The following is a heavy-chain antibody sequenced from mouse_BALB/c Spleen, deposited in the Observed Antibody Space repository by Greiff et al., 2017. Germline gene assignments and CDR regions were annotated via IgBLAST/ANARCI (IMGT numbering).Heavy chain of an antibody. V-gene: IGHV5-6-4*01. J-gene: IGHJ2*01. D-gene: IGHD4-1*01. CDR3: TRGAQTGNYLDY. CDR1: GFTFSSYT. CDR2: ISSGGSYT. Sequence: EVQVVESGGGLVKPGGSLKLSCAASGFTFSSYTMSWVRQTPEKRLEWVATISSGGSYTYYPDSVTGRFTISRDNAKNTLYLQMSSLKSEDTAMYYCTRGAQTGNYLDYWGQGTTLTVSS.